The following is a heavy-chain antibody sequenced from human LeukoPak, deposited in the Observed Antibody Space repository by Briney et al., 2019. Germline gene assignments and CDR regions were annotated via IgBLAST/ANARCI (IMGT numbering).Heavy chain of an antibody. Sequence: PGGSLRLSCVASGFTFSTYSMNWVRQAPGKGLEWVGRIKSKTDGGTTDYAAPVKGRFTISRDDSKNTLYLQMNSLKTEDTAVYYCTTDGRMVRGVNFYWGQGTLVTVSS. V-gene: IGHV3-15*01. J-gene: IGHJ4*02. CDR2: IKSKTDGGTT. CDR1: GFTFSTYS. D-gene: IGHD3-10*01. CDR3: TTDGRMVRGVNFY.